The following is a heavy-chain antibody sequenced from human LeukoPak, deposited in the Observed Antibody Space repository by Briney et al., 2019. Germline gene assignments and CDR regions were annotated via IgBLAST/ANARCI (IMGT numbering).Heavy chain of an antibody. J-gene: IGHJ6*03. D-gene: IGHD3-16*01. CDR1: GFTVSSNY. Sequence: GGSLRLSCATSGFTVSSNYMSWVRQAPGKGLEWVSVIYSGGSTYYADSVKGRFTISRDNSKNTLYLQMNSLRAEDTAVYYCARDWGYYYMDVWGKGTTVTVSS. CDR2: IYSGGST. CDR3: ARDWGYYYMDV. V-gene: IGHV3-53*05.